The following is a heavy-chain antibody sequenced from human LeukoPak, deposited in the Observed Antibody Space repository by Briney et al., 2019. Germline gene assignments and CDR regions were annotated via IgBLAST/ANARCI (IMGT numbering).Heavy chain of an antibody. V-gene: IGHV4-34*01. CDR2: INHSGST. CDR1: GGSFSGYY. J-gene: IGHJ5*02. D-gene: IGHD3-9*01. CDR3: ARPLVSPRRTYYDILTGSGLFDP. Sequence: KPSETLSLTCAVYGGSFSGYYWSWIRQPPGKGLEWIGEINHSGSTNYNPSLKSRVTISVDTSKNQFSLKLSSVTAADTAVYYCARPLVSPRRTYYDILTGSGLFDPWGQGTLVTVSS.